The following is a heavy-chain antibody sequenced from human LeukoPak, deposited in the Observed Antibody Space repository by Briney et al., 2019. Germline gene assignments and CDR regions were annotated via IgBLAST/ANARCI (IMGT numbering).Heavy chain of an antibody. CDR1: GGSFSGYY. D-gene: IGHD2-15*01. CDR2: INHSGST. V-gene: IGHV4-34*01. J-gene: IGHJ4*02. Sequence: PSETLSLTCAVYGGSFSGYYWSWIRQPPGKGLEWIGEINHSGSTNYNPSLKSRVTISVDTSKNQFSLKLSSVTAADTAVYYCARGRSRYCSGGSCYPELGYWGQGTLVTVSS. CDR3: ARGRSRYCSGGSCYPELGY.